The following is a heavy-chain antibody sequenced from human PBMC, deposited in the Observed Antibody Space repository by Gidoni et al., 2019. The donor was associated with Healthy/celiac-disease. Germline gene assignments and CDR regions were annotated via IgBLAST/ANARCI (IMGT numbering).Heavy chain of an antibody. V-gene: IGHV3-30-3*01. D-gene: IGHD1-26*01. CDR2: ISYDGSNK. Sequence: QVQLVESGGGVVQPGRSLRLSCAASGFTFSRYAMHWVRQAPGKGLEWVAVISYDGSNKYYADSVKGRFTISRDNSKNTLYLQMNSLRAEDTAVYYYARDRGELLPGGGIYYGMDVWGQGTTVTVSS. CDR3: ARDRGELLPGGGIYYGMDV. J-gene: IGHJ6*02. CDR1: GFTFSRYA.